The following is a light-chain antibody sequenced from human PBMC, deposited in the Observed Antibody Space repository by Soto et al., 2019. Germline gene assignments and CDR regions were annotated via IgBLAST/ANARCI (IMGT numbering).Light chain of an antibody. CDR3: GTWDSSLRVV. V-gene: IGLV1-51*01. J-gene: IGLJ2*01. CDR2: DNN. Sequence: QSVLTQPPSVSAAPGQKVTISCSGSSSNIGNNYVSWYQQLPGTAPKLLIYDNNKRPSGIPDRFSGSKSDTSATLGITGLQTGDEADYYCGTWDSSLRVVFGGGTKVTVL. CDR1: SSNIGNNY.